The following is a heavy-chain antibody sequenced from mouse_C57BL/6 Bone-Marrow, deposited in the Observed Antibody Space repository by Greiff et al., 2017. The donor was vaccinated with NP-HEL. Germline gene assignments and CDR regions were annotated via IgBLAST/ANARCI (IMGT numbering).Heavy chain of an antibody. V-gene: IGHV1-69*01. CDR3: ARSDY. Sequence: QVQLQQPGAELVMPGASVKLSCKASGYTFTSYWMHWVKQRPGQGLEWIGEIDPSDSYTNYNQKFKGKSTLTVDKSSSTAYMQLSSLTSEDAAVYYCARSDYWGQGTTLTVSS. CDR2: IDPSDSYT. CDR1: GYTFTSYW. J-gene: IGHJ2*01.